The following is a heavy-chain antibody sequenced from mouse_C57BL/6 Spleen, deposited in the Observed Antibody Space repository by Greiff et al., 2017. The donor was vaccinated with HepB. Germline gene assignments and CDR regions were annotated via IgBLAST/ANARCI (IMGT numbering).Heavy chain of an antibody. Sequence: QVQLQQPGAELVKPGASVKMSCKASGYTFTSYWITWVKQRPGQGLEWIGDIYPGSGSTNYNEKFKSKATLTVDTSSSTAYMQLSSLTSEDSAVYYCARRDYGSSYDFAYWGQGTQVTVSA. V-gene: IGHV1-55*01. CDR3: ARRDYGSSYDFAY. D-gene: IGHD1-1*01. J-gene: IGHJ3*01. CDR2: IYPGSGST. CDR1: GYTFTSYW.